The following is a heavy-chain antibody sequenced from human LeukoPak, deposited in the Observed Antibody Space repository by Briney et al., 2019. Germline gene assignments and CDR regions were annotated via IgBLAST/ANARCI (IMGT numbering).Heavy chain of an antibody. CDR1: GGSISSGGYY. CDR3: AGEVGATTP. V-gene: IGHV4-31*03. CDR2: IYYSGST. D-gene: IGHD1-26*01. Sequence: SETLSHTRTVSGGSISSGGYYWSWIRQHPGEGLEWIGYIYYSGSTYYNPSLKSRVTKSVDTSKNRFSLKLSSVTAAATAVYYCAGEVGATTPWGQGTLVTVSS. J-gene: IGHJ5*02.